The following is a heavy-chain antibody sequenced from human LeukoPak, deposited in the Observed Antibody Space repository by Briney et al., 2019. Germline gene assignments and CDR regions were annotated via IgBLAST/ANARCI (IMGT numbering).Heavy chain of an antibody. D-gene: IGHD6-13*01. CDR3: ARGSQGVAATDTPLDH. CDR2: ISTSSIYI. Sequence: RPGGSLRLSCAASGFTFSSYSMNWVRQAPGKGLEWVSSISTSSIYIYYADSVRGRFTISRDNAKNSLHLQMNSLRAEDTAVYYCARGSQGVAATDTPLDHWGQGTLVTVSS. CDR1: GFTFSSYS. V-gene: IGHV3-21*01. J-gene: IGHJ4*02.